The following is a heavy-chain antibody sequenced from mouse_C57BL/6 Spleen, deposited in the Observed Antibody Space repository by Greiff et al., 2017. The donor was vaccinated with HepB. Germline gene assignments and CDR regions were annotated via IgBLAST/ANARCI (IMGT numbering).Heavy chain of an antibody. CDR2: INPYNGGT. D-gene: IGHD1-1*01. V-gene: IGHV1-19*01. CDR3: ARRHYYGSSPCYAMDY. J-gene: IGHJ4*01. CDR1: GYTFTDYY. Sequence: VQLQQSGPVLVKPGASVKMSCKASGYTFTDYYMNWVKQSHGKSLEWIGVINPYNGGTSYNQKFKGKATLTVDKSSSTAYMELNSLTSEDSAVYYCARRHYYGSSPCYAMDYWGQGTSVTVSS.